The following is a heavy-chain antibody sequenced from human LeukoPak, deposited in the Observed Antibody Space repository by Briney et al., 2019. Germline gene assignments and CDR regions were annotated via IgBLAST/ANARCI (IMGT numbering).Heavy chain of an antibody. CDR2: IRYDGSNK. CDR3: AREYGSGFDY. Sequence: GGSLRLSCAASGFTFTSYGMHWVRQAPGKGLEWVAVIRYDGSNKNYADSVKGRFTISRDNSKNTVYLQMNSLRAEDTAVYYCAREYGSGFDYWGQGTLVTVSS. D-gene: IGHD3-10*01. J-gene: IGHJ4*02. V-gene: IGHV3-33*01. CDR1: GFTFTSYG.